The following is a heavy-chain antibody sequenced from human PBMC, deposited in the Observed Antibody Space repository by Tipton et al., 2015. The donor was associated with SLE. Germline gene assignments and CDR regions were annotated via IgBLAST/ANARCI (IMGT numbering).Heavy chain of an antibody. CDR1: GGSISSSSYY. CDR3: ARGRWGIFGAFDY. Sequence: TLSLTCTVSGGSISSSSYYWGWIRQPPGKGLEWIGSIYYSGSTYYNPSLKSRVTISVDTSKNQFSLKLSSVTAADTAVYYCARGRWGIFGAFDYWGQGTLVTVSS. D-gene: IGHD3-3*01. CDR2: IYYSGST. J-gene: IGHJ4*02. V-gene: IGHV4-39*07.